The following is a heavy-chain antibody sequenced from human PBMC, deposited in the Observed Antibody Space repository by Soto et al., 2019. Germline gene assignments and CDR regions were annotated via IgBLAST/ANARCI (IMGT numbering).Heavy chain of an antibody. CDR1: GFTFSSYA. CDR3: AKDLGGFSGFIAVAGTGGY. Sequence: GGSLRLSCAASGFTFSSYAMSWVRQAPGKGLEWVSAISGSGVSTYYADSVKGRFTISRDNSKNTLYLQMNSLRAEDTAVYYCAKDLGGFSGFIAVAGTGGYWGQGTLVTVSS. J-gene: IGHJ4*02. D-gene: IGHD6-19*01. CDR2: ISGSGVST. V-gene: IGHV3-23*01.